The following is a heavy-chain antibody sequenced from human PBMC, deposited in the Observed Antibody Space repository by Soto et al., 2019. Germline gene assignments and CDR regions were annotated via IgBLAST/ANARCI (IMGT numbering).Heavy chain of an antibody. D-gene: IGHD3-10*01. CDR1: GYTFTSYG. CDR2: ISAYNGNT. CDR3: ARDHGSGKNLGRWEDY. J-gene: IGHJ4*02. V-gene: IGHV1-18*01. Sequence: QVQLVQSGAEVKKPGASVKVSCKASGYTFTSYGISWVRQAPGQGLEWMGWISAYNGNTNYAQKLQGRVIMTRDTSTITAYMELRSLRSDDTAVYYCARDHGSGKNLGRWEDYWGQGTLVTVSS.